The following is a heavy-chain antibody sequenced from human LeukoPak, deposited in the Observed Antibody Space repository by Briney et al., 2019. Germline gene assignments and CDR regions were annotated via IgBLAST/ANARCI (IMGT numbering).Heavy chain of an antibody. J-gene: IGHJ4*02. CDR2: ISAYNGNT. V-gene: IGHV1-18*01. CDR3: ARDSAFRYYYDSSGYYPNDY. CDR1: GYTFTSYG. D-gene: IGHD3-22*01. Sequence: ASVTVSCTASGYTFTSYGISWVRQAPGQGLEWMGWISAYNGNTNYAQKLQGRVTMTTDTSTSTAYMELRSLRSDDTAVYYCARDSAFRYYYDSSGYYPNDYWGQGTLVTVSS.